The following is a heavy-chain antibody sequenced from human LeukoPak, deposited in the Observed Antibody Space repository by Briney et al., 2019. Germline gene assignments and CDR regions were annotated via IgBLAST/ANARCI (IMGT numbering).Heavy chain of an antibody. D-gene: IGHD5-24*01. CDR2: INSDGSST. CDR3: AREGQARWLQERAFDY. J-gene: IGHJ4*02. V-gene: IGHV3-74*01. CDR1: GFTFSSYW. Sequence: ASVKVSCKASGFTFSSYWMHWVRQAPGKGLVWVSRINSDGSSTSYADSVKGRFTISRDNAKNTLYLQMNSLRAEDTAVYYCAREGQARWLQERAFDYWGQGTLVTVSS.